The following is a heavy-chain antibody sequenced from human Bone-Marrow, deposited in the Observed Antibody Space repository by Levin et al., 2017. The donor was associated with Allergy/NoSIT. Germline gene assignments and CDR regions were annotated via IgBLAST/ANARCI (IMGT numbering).Heavy chain of an antibody. D-gene: IGHD3-10*01. CDR3: AKATLYFGDPQGAFDI. V-gene: IGHV3-9*01. CDR2: ISWDRDNT. CDR1: GFTFDDYG. J-gene: IGHJ3*02. Sequence: GGSLRLSCAASGFTFDDYGMHWVRQAPGKGLEWVSGISWDRDNTAYADSVQGRFIISRDNAKNSLYLQMNSLRPEDTASYFCAKATLYFGDPQGAFDIWGQGTMVIVSS.